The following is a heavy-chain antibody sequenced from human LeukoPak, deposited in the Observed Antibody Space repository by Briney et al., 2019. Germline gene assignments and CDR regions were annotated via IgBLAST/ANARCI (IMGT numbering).Heavy chain of an antibody. V-gene: IGHV1-24*01. J-gene: IGHJ4*02. CDR2: FDPEDGET. D-gene: IGHD4-17*01. CDR3: ATSKGLGSYGDLFDY. CDR1: GHTLTELS. Sequence: ASVKVSCKVSGHTLTELSTHWVRQAPGKGLEWMGGFDPEDGETIYAQKFQGRVTMTEDTSTDTAYMELSSLRSEDTAVYYCATSKGLGSYGDLFDYWGQGTLVTVSS.